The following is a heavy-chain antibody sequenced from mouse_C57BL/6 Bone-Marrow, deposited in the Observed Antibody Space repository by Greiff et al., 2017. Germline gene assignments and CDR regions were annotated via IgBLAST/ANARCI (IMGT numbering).Heavy chain of an antibody. J-gene: IGHJ2*01. CDR3: ARPFYDYDGVAYYLDY. CDR1: GFNIKNTY. D-gene: IGHD2-4*01. Sequence: EVQLQQSVAELVRPGASVKLSCTASGFNIKNTYMHWVKQRPEQGLEWIGRIDPANGTTKYAPKFQGKATIPADTSTNTAYLQLSSLTSQDTAIYCCARPFYDYDGVAYYLDYWGEGTTLTVSS. V-gene: IGHV14-3*01. CDR2: IDPANGTT.